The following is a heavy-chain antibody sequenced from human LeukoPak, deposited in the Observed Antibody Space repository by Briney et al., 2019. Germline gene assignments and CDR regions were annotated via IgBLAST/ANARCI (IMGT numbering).Heavy chain of an antibody. CDR2: ISPNSGVT. J-gene: IGHJ4*02. V-gene: IGHV1-2*02. Sequence: GASVKVSCKASGYTFTDYYLHWVRQAPGQGLKWMGWISPNSGVTNYAQNFQGRVTMTGDTSISTAYMELSSLRSDDTAVYYCARGRDTDYWGQGTLVTVSS. CDR1: GYTFTDYY. D-gene: IGHD3-10*01. CDR3: ARGRDTDY.